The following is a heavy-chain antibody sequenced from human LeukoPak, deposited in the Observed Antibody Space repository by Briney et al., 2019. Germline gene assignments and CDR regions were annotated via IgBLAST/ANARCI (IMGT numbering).Heavy chain of an antibody. D-gene: IGHD1-14*01. CDR3: AKDKMDIGSDAFDI. CDR2: IYTSGTT. V-gene: IGHV4-4*07. J-gene: IGHJ3*02. Sequence: SETLSLTCTVSGGTISSYSRSWIRQPAGKGLEWIGRIYTSGTTNDNPYLKSRVTISVDKSKKQLSLKLGSVTAADTAVYYCAKDKMDIGSDAFDIWGQGTMLTVSS. CDR1: GGTISSYS.